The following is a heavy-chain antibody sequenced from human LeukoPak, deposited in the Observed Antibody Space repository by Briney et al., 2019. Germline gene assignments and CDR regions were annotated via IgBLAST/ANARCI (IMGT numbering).Heavy chain of an antibody. CDR2: ISYDGSNK. J-gene: IGHJ4*02. CDR3: AREGNHYDILTGYYYAYYFDY. Sequence: GASLRLSCAASGFTFSSYAMHWVRQAPGKGLEWVAVISYDGSNKYYADSVKGRFTISRDNSKNTLYLQMNSLRAEDTAVYYCAREGNHYDILTGYYYAYYFDYWGQGTLVTVSS. D-gene: IGHD3-9*01. V-gene: IGHV3-30-3*01. CDR1: GFTFSSYA.